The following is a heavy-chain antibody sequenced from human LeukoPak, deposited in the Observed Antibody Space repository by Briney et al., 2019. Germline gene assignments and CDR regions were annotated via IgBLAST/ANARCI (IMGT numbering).Heavy chain of an antibody. CDR2: ISSSGSTI. CDR1: GFTFSDYY. V-gene: IGHV3-11*01. Sequence: PGGSLRLSCAASGFTFSDYYMSWIRQAPGKGLEWVSYISSSGSTIYYADSVKGRFTISRDNAKNSLCLQMNSLRAEDTAVYYCARDPGYSSSWPAGDGMDVWGQGTTVTVSS. CDR3: ARDPGYSSSWPAGDGMDV. J-gene: IGHJ6*02. D-gene: IGHD6-13*01.